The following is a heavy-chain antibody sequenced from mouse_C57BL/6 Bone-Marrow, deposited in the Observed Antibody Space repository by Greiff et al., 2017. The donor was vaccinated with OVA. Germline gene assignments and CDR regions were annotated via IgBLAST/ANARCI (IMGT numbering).Heavy chain of an antibody. V-gene: IGHV14-4*01. CDR1: GFNIKDDY. Sequence: EVQLQQSGAELVRPGASVKLSCTASGFNIKDDYMHWMKQRPEQGLEWIGWIDPENGDTEYASKFQGKATITADTSSNTAYLQLSSLTSEDTAVYYCAWGSSYDFDYWGQGTTLTVSS. J-gene: IGHJ2*01. CDR3: AWGSSYDFDY. D-gene: IGHD1-1*01. CDR2: IDPENGDT.